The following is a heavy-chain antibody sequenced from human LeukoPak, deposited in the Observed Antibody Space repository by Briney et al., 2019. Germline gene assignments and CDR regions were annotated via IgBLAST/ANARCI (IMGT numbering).Heavy chain of an antibody. J-gene: IGHJ1*01. Sequence: SETLSLTCTVSGGSISNYYWSWIRQPPGKGLECIGYIYYSGSTNYNPSLKSRVTISVDTSKNQFSLKLGSVTATDTAVYYCARHGGYSSPYLHWGQGTLVTVSS. D-gene: IGHD6-13*01. CDR2: IYYSGST. CDR3: ARHGGYSSPYLH. CDR1: GGSISNYY. V-gene: IGHV4-59*08.